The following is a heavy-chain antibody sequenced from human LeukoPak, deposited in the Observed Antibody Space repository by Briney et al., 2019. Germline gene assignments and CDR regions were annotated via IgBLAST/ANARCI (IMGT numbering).Heavy chain of an antibody. CDR2: INHSGST. CDR1: GGSFSGYY. V-gene: IGHV4-34*01. CDR3: ARRADQLLWFGELLTRGFDY. D-gene: IGHD3-10*01. Sequence: SETLSLTCAVYGGSFSGYYWSWIRQPPGKGLEWIGEINHSGSTNYNPSLKSRVTISVDTSKNQFSLKLSSVTAADTAVYYCARRADQLLWFGELLTRGFDYWGQGTLVTVSS. J-gene: IGHJ4*02.